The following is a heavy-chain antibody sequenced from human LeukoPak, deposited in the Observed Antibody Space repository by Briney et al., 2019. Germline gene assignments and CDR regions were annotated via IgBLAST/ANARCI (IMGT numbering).Heavy chain of an antibody. CDR1: GFTFSSYG. CDR2: IQYDGSNK. V-gene: IGHV3-30*02. Sequence: PGGSLRLSCAASGFTFSSYGMHWVRQAPGKGLEWVTFIQYDGSNKYYADSVKGRFTISRDNSKNTLYLQLNSLRADDTAVYYCAKDIVRVVGLINYYYYGMDVWGQGTTVTVSS. D-gene: IGHD2-21*01. J-gene: IGHJ6*02. CDR3: AKDIVRVVGLINYYYYGMDV.